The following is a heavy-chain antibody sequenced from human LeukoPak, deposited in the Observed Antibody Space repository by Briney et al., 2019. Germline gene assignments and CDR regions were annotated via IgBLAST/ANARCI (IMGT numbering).Heavy chain of an antibody. CDR2: ISGSGITI. CDR1: GFTFNDYY. Sequence: GGSLRLSCAASGFTFNDYYMTWVRQAPGKGLEWVSHISGSGITIYYADSVKGRFTISRDNAKNSLYLQMNSLRDEDTAVYYCARDAQLLYYYDSSSYFDYWGQGTLVTVSS. V-gene: IGHV3-11*04. J-gene: IGHJ4*02. CDR3: ARDAQLLYYYDSSSYFDY. D-gene: IGHD3-22*01.